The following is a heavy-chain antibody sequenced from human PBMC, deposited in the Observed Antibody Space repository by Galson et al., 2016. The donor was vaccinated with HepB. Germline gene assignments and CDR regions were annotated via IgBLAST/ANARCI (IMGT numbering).Heavy chain of an antibody. D-gene: IGHD3-10*01. Sequence: SLRLSCAASGLTFSTYSMSWVRQAPGKGLEWVSHITSSSRYISFADSVKGRFTVSRDNAKNSLYLQMNSLRAEDTAVYYCARDPSGRSGLDYWGQGTLVTVPS. CDR2: ITSSSRYI. CDR3: ARDPSGRSGLDY. V-gene: IGHV3-21*01. CDR1: GLTFSTYS. J-gene: IGHJ4*02.